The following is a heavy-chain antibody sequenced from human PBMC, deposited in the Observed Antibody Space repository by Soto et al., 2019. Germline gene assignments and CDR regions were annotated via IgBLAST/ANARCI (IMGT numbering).Heavy chain of an antibody. Sequence: ASVKVSCKASGYRFTDSYIHWMRQAPGQGLEWMGIINPSGGTTTYAQKFQGRVTVTRDTSTSTVYLDLSSLTSEDMAVYYCARRFCNSNSCYYFDYWGQGTLVTVSS. CDR1: GYRFTDSY. J-gene: IGHJ4*02. V-gene: IGHV1-46*01. CDR3: ARRFCNSNSCYYFDY. D-gene: IGHD2-15*01. CDR2: INPSGGTT.